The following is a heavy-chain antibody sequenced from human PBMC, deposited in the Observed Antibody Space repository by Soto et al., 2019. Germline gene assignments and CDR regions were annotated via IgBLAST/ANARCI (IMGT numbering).Heavy chain of an antibody. Sequence: SETLTLTCAVYGGSFSGYYWSWIRQHPGKGLEWIGEINHSGSTNYNPSLKSRVTISVDTSKNQFSLKLSSVTAADTAVYYCARGEGVAAAGTHDLYYFDYWGQGTLVTVSS. V-gene: IGHV4-34*01. D-gene: IGHD6-13*01. CDR1: GGSFSGYY. J-gene: IGHJ4*02. CDR2: INHSGST. CDR3: ARGEGVAAAGTHDLYYFDY.